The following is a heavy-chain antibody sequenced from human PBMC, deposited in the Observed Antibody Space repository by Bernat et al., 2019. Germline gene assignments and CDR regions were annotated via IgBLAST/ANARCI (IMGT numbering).Heavy chain of an antibody. J-gene: IGHJ6*02. V-gene: IGHV3-30-3*01. Sequence: QVQLVESGEGVVQPGRSLRLSCAASGFTFSSYAMHWVRQAPGKGLEWVAVISYDGSNKYYADSVKGRFTISRDNSKNTLYLQMNSLRAEDTAVYYCAREIQLWLSTYYYYYGMDVWGQGTTVTVSS. CDR1: GFTFSSYA. CDR3: AREIQLWLSTYYYYYGMDV. CDR2: ISYDGSNK. D-gene: IGHD5-18*01.